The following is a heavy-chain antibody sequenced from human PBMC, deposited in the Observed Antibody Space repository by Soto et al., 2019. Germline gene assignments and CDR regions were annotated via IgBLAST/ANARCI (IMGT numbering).Heavy chain of an antibody. Sequence: QVQLVESGGGVVQPGRSLRLSCAASGFTFSRYVMHWVRQAPGKGLEWVAVILYDGRNKYYADSVKGRFTISRDNANNTLYLQMNSLTGEDTAVYYWAREASITSSVVFEYWGQGTLVTVSS. CDR1: GFTFSRYV. CDR2: ILYDGRNK. J-gene: IGHJ4*02. CDR3: AREASITSSVVFEY. V-gene: IGHV3-30*04. D-gene: IGHD3-10*01.